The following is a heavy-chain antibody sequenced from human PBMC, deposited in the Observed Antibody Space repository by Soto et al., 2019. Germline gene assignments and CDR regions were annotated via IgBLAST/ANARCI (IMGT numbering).Heavy chain of an antibody. CDR3: AKASWAIDSRDV. V-gene: IGHV3-9*01. CDR2: IPWNSATI. D-gene: IGHD4-4*01. Sequence: PGGYPRISCAAPGVTFDDYGMHWVLQGPGKGLEWVSGIPWNSATIGYAASVKGGFTISRDNAKNSLYLQMSSLTTEDTAFEDCAKASWAIDSRDVWGPGTTV. CDR1: GVTFDDYG. J-gene: IGHJ6*02.